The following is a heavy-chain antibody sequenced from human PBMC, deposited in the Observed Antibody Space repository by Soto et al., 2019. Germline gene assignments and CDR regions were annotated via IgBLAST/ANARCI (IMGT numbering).Heavy chain of an antibody. V-gene: IGHV1-8*01. CDR3: ARATGYCSGGNCYYYGLDV. J-gene: IGHJ6*02. CDR1: GYTFTFFD. CDR2: MNPKTANT. D-gene: IGHD2-15*01. Sequence: GASVKVSCKASGYTFTFFDINWVRQAPGQGLERMRWMNPKTANTGYAQKFQGRVTMTRDTSINTAYLELTSLRSEDTAVYYCARATGYCSGGNCYYYGLDVWGQGTTVTVSS.